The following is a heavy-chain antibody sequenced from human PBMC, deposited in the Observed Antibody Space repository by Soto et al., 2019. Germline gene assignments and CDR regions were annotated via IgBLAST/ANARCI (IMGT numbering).Heavy chain of an antibody. D-gene: IGHD3-3*01. V-gene: IGHV4-31*03. Sequence: QVQLQESGPGLVKPSQTLSLTCTVSGGSISSGGYYWSWIRQHPGKGLEWIGYIYYSGSTYYNPSLKSRVTISVDTSKNQFSLKLSSVTAADTAVYYCARASGDGSYYDFWSGYYGYGMDVWGQGTTVTVSS. J-gene: IGHJ6*02. CDR3: ARASGDGSYYDFWSGYYGYGMDV. CDR1: GGSISSGGYY. CDR2: IYYSGST.